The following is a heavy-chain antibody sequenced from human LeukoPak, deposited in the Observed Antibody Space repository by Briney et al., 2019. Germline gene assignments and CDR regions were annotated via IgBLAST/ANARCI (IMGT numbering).Heavy chain of an antibody. CDR1: GGSFSGYY. Sequence: SPSETLSLTCAVSGGSFSGYYWSWIRQPPGKGLEWIGEINHSGSTNYNPSLMSRVTISVDTSKNQFSLRLSSVTAADTAVYYYARGPDSGSYYAWFDPWGHGALVTVSS. V-gene: IGHV4-34*01. CDR3: ARGPDSGSYYAWFDP. J-gene: IGHJ5*02. CDR2: INHSGST. D-gene: IGHD1-26*01.